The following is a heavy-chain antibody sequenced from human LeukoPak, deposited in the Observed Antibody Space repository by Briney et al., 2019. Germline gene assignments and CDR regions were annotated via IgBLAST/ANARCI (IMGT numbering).Heavy chain of an antibody. CDR1: GYTFTGYY. V-gene: IGHV1-2*02. D-gene: IGHD1-26*01. J-gene: IGHJ4*02. CDR2: INPNSGGT. Sequence: ASVKVSCKASGYTFTGYYMHWVRQAPGQGLEWMGWINPNSGGTNYAQKFQGRVTMTRDTSISTAYMELSRLRSDDTAVYYCASFSPEWELSNFDYWGQGTLVTVSS. CDR3: ASFSPEWELSNFDY.